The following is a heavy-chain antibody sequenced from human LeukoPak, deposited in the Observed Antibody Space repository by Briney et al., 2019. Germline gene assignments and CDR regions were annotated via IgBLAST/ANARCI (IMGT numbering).Heavy chain of an antibody. CDR3: ATRRSIRYFDY. CDR2: IHYSGTT. D-gene: IGHD3-9*01. Sequence: PSETLSLTCSVSGVSIFSYYWNWIRQPPGQGMEWIGYIHYSGTTNYNPSLKSRVTISVDTSKSQFSLKLTSATAADTAIYYCATRRSIRYFDYWGQGTLLSVSS. V-gene: IGHV4-59*08. J-gene: IGHJ4*02. CDR1: GVSIFSYY.